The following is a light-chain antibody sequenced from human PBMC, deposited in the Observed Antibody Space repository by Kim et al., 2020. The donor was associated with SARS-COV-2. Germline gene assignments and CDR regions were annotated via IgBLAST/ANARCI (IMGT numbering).Light chain of an antibody. V-gene: IGKV3-20*01. J-gene: IGKJ1*01. CDR1: QSVSSSY. CDR2: GAS. CDR3: QQYGSLPTWT. Sequence: PGERATLSCRASQSVSSSYLAWYQQKPGQAPRLLIYGASSRATGIPDRFSGSGSGTDFTLTISRPEPEDFAVYYCQQYGSLPTWTFGQGTKVDIK.